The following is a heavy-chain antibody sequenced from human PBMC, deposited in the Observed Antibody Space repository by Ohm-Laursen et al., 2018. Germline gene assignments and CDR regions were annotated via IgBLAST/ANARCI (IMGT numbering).Heavy chain of an antibody. Sequence: GPLRLSCAASGFTFSSYWMHWVRQAPGKGLVWVSRINSDGSSTTYADSVKGRFTISRDNAKNSLYLQMNSLRAEDTALYYCAKDSSGSYYGMHVWGQGTTVTVSS. CDR3: AKDSSGSYYGMHV. D-gene: IGHD1-26*01. CDR2: INSDGSST. CDR1: GFTFSSYW. V-gene: IGHV3-74*01. J-gene: IGHJ6*02.